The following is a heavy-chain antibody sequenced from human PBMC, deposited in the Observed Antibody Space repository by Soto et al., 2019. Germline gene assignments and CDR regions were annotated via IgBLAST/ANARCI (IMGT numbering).Heavy chain of an antibody. D-gene: IGHD3-16*01. Sequence: ASVKVSCKASGYTFTSYAMHWVRQAPGQRLEWMGWINAGNGNTKYSQKFQGRVTITRDTSASTAYMELRSLRSEDTAVYYCAGDGGRGVFFGPIWFDPGGQEPRVTVS. CDR2: INAGNGNT. CDR3: AGDGGRGVFFGPIWFDP. CDR1: GYTFTSYA. J-gene: IGHJ5*02. V-gene: IGHV1-3*01.